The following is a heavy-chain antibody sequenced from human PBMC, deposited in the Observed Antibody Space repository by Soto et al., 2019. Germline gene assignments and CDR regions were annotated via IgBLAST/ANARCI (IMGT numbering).Heavy chain of an antibody. CDR2: ISYDGSNK. D-gene: IGHD3-16*01. J-gene: IGHJ6*01. V-gene: IGHV3-30*18. CDR3: AKDRGSYYYYYGMDV. Sequence: QVQLVESGGGVVQPGRSLRLSCAASGFTFSSYGMHWVRQAPGKGLEWVAVISYDGSNKYYADSVKGRFTISRDNSKNTLYLQMNSLRAEDTAVYYCAKDRGSYYYYYGMDVW. CDR1: GFTFSSYG.